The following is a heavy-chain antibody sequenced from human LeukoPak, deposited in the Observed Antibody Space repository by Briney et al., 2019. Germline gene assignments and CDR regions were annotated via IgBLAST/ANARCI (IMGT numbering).Heavy chain of an antibody. CDR3: AARKVRGVWFYLDY. J-gene: IGHJ4*02. CDR2: IYDDNT. CDR1: GFIFSSYG. V-gene: IGHV3-23*01. D-gene: IGHD3-10*01. Sequence: GGSLRLSCVASGFIFSSYGMHWVRQAPGKGLEWVSTIYDDNTYYADSVKGRFAISTDNSKNTLYLQMNSLRVEDTAVYFCAARKVRGVWFYLDYWGQGTLVTVSS.